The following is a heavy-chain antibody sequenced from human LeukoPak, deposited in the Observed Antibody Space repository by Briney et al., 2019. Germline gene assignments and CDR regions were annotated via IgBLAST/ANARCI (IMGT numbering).Heavy chain of an antibody. CDR1: GFTFDDYA. Sequence: SGGSLRLSCAASGFTFDDYAMHWVRQAPGKGLEWVSLISADGGSTYYADSVQGRFTISRDNNKNSLYLQMNSLRTEDTALYYCAKVFGRGSYSAFDIWGQGRMVTVSS. V-gene: IGHV3-43*02. CDR3: AKVFGRGSYSAFDI. D-gene: IGHD1-26*01. J-gene: IGHJ3*02. CDR2: ISADGGST.